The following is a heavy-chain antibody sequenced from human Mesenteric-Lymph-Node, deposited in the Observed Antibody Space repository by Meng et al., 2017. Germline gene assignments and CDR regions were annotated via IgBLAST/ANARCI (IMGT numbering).Heavy chain of an antibody. CDR3: ARVSPYYGMDV. CDR1: GFTVSSNY. CDR2: IYSGGST. V-gene: IGHV3-66*02. Sequence: GESLKISCAASGFTVSSNYMSWVRQAPGKGLEWVSVIYSGGSTYYADSVKGRFTISRDNSKNTLYLQMNSLRAEDTAVYYCARVSPYYGMDVWGQGTTVTVSS. J-gene: IGHJ6*02.